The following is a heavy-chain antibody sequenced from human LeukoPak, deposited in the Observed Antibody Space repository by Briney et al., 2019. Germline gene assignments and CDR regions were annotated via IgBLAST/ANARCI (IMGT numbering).Heavy chain of an antibody. Sequence: SGGSLRLSRAASGFTFSRHWMSWVRQAPGKGLERVAHMNQDGSAIYSIDSVKGRFTISRDNDKNSLYLHMSGLTVADTAVYYCARTVPGHPDDYFDYWGQGTLVTVSS. CDR3: ARTVPGHPDDYFDY. CDR2: MNQDGSAI. D-gene: IGHD6-19*01. CDR1: GFTFSRHW. J-gene: IGHJ4*02. V-gene: IGHV3-7*01.